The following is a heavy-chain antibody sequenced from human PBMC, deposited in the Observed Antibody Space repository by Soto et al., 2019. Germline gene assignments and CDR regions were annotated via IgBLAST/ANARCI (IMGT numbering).Heavy chain of an antibody. J-gene: IGHJ4*02. CDR1: GFTVSSNY. CDR3: ARYSSGWGNTYFDY. V-gene: IGHV3-66*01. CDR2: IYSGGST. D-gene: IGHD6-19*01. Sequence: EVQLVESGGGLVQPGGSLRLSCAASGFTVSSNYMSWVRQAPGKGLEWVSVIYSGGSTYYADSVKGRFTISRDNSMNTLYLQMNSLRAEDTAVYYCARYSSGWGNTYFDYWGQGALVTVSS.